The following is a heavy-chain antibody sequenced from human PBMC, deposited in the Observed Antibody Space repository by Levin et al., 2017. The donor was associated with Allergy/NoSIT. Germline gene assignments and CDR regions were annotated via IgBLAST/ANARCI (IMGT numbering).Heavy chain of an antibody. Sequence: SGGSLRLSCAASGFTFSSYEMNWVRQAPGKGLEWVSYISNSGTTIYYADSVKGRFTISRDNAKNSLYLQMNNLRAEDTAVYYCASIPDTATLYWNFDLWGRGTVVTVSS. CDR1: GFTFSSYE. J-gene: IGHJ2*01. CDR3: ASIPDTATLYWNFDL. V-gene: IGHV3-48*03. D-gene: IGHD5-18*01. CDR2: ISNSGTTI.